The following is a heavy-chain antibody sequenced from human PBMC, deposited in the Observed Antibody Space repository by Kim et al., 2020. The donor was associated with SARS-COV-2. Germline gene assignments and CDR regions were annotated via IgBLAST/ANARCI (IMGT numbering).Heavy chain of an antibody. D-gene: IGHD3-9*01. CDR3: ARAGLTGSTPGTLDM. V-gene: IGHV4-59*01. CDR1: GGSISSYF. Sequence: SETLSPTCTVSGGSISSYFWSWIRQPPGKGLECLGYIHYSGSTNYDPSLKSRVTISVDASKNQFSVKLSSVTPADTAMYYCARAGLTGSTPGTLDMWGQGTMVTVSS. CDR2: IHYSGST. J-gene: IGHJ3*02.